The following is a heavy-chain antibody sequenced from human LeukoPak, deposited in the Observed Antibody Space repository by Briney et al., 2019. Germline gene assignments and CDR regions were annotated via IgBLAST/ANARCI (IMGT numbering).Heavy chain of an antibody. CDR2: INHSGST. CDR3: ARRAQDDFWSGYRQTFDI. J-gene: IGHJ3*02. Sequence: SETLSLTCAVYGGSFSGYYWSWIRQPPGKGLEWIGEINHSGSTNYNPSLKSRVTISVDTSKNQFSLKLSSVTAADTAVYYCARRAQDDFWSGYRQTFDIRGQGTMVTVSS. CDR1: GGSFSGYY. D-gene: IGHD3-3*01. V-gene: IGHV4-34*01.